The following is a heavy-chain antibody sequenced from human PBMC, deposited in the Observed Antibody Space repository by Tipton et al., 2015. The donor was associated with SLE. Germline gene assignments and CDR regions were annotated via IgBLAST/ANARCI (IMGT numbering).Heavy chain of an antibody. CDR3: ARVRGLSTWYDY. Sequence: TLSLTCTVSGGSISSSSYHWGWVRQPPGKGLEWLGSIYYTGRTYYNSSLKSRVTISIDMSKNQFSLKLSSVTAADTAVYYCARVRGLSTWYDYWGQGTLVTVSS. J-gene: IGHJ4*02. CDR1: GGSISSSSYH. D-gene: IGHD3-3*02. CDR2: IYYTGRT. V-gene: IGHV4-39*07.